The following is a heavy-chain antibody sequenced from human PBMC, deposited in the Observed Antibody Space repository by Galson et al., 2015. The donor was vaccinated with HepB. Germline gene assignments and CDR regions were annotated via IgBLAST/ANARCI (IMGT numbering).Heavy chain of an antibody. CDR1: GFTFSSFG. D-gene: IGHD2-15*01. CDR2: ISSSSTTI. V-gene: IGHV3-48*01. J-gene: IGHJ6*03. Sequence: LRLSYAASGFTFSSFGMNWVRQAPGKGLEWVSYISSSSTTIYYADSVKGRFTISRDNAKNSLYLQMNSLRAEDTAVYYCARGAYCSGGSCYPPYYYYYMDVWGKGTTVTVSS. CDR3: ARGAYCSGGSCYPPYYYYYMDV.